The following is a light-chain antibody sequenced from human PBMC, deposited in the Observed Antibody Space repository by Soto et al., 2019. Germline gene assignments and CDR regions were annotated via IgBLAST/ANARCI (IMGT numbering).Light chain of an antibody. CDR3: QQYNSYWT. V-gene: IGKV1-5*03. J-gene: IGKJ2*01. CDR2: KAS. Sequence: DIQMTQSPSTLSASVGDRVTITCRASQSISSWLAWYQQKPGKAPKLLIYKASNLESGVPSRFSCSGSGTEFTLTISSLQPDDFATYYCQQYNSYWTFGQGTKLEIK. CDR1: QSISSW.